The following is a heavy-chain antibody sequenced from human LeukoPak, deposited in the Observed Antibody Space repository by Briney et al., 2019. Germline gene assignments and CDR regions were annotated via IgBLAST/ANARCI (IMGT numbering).Heavy chain of an antibody. CDR2: IWYDGSNK. J-gene: IGHJ3*02. CDR1: GFTFSSYG. CDR3: ARDNGGHTLGGAFDI. D-gene: IGHD4-23*01. V-gene: IGHV3-33*01. Sequence: GRSLRLSCAASGFTFSSYGMHWVRQAPGKGLEWVAVIWYDGSNKYYADSVKGRFTISRDNSKNTLYLQMNSLRAEDTAVYYCARDNGGHTLGGAFDIWGQGTMVTVSS.